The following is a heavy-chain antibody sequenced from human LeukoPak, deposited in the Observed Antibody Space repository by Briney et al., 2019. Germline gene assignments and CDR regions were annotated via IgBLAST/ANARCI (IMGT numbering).Heavy chain of an antibody. Sequence: GGSLRFSCAASGFAFGNYAMGWVRQAPGKGLEWVSSIDSSGSFRPSADSVKGRFTISRDNSENTVYLQMNSLRAEDTAVYSCAKISTVTENFDHWGQGTLVTVSP. D-gene: IGHD4-17*01. CDR2: IDSSGSFR. V-gene: IGHV3-23*01. J-gene: IGHJ4*02. CDR3: AKISTVTENFDH. CDR1: GFAFGNYA.